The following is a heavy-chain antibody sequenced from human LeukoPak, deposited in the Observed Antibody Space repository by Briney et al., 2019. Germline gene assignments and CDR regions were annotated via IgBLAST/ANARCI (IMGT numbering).Heavy chain of an antibody. D-gene: IGHD4-11*01. CDR2: IYTSGST. J-gene: IGHJ4*02. CDR1: GGSISSGDYY. CDR3: ARDRDYSNYGGFDY. V-gene: IGHV4-61*02. Sequence: SETLSLTCTVSGGSISSGDYYWSWIRQPAGKGLEWIGRIYTSGSTDYNPSLKSRVTMSVDTSKNQFSLKLSSVTAADTAVYYCARDRDYSNYGGFDYWGQGTLVTVSS.